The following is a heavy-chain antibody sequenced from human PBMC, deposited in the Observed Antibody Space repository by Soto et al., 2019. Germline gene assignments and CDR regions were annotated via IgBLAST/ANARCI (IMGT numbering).Heavy chain of an antibody. V-gene: IGHV3-21*01. CDR1: GLTFSTYG. CDR3: ATDGAAGAAMGF. Sequence: EVQLVESGGGLVKPGGSLRLSCAASGLTFSTYGMNWVRQAPGKGLEWVSSISSGGEYLDYADSVKGRLTISRDNAKNSLYLQRDSLRVEDTAVYYCATDGAAGAAMGFWGQGTTVTVSS. D-gene: IGHD6-13*01. J-gene: IGHJ6*02. CDR2: ISSGGEYL.